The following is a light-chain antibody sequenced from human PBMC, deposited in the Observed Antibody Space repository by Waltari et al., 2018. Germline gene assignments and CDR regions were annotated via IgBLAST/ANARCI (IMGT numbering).Light chain of an antibody. V-gene: IGKV3-15*01. Sequence: EVVMTQSPATLSVSPGERVPLSCRASQSVNRFVAWYQQKPGQAPRLLIYGASNRATGIPARFSGSGSGTEFTLTISSLQSEDFAVYYCQQYNDWPPLTFGGGTKLEIK. CDR2: GAS. CDR3: QQYNDWPPLT. CDR1: QSVNRF. J-gene: IGKJ4*01.